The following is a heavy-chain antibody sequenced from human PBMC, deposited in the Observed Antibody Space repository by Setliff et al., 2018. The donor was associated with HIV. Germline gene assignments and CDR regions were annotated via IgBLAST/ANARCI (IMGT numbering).Heavy chain of an antibody. J-gene: IGHJ3*02. CDR3: AREKTLGALDI. CDR1: GYTFTSYA. V-gene: IGHV7-4-1*02. CDR2: INTNTGNP. Sequence: GASVKVSCKASGYTFTSYAMNWVRQAPGQGLEWMGWINTNTGNPTYAQGFTGRFVFSLDTSVSTAFLQISSLKAEDTAVYFCAREKTLGALDIWGQGTMVNVSS.